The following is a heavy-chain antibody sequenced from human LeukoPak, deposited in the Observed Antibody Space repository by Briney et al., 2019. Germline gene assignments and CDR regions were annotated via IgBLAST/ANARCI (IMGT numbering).Heavy chain of an antibody. V-gene: IGHV4-34*01. D-gene: IGHD2-2*01. Sequence: PSETLSLTCAVYGGSFSGYYWSWIRQPPGKGLEWIGEINHSGSTNYNPSLKSRVTISVDTSKNQFSLKLSSVTAAYTAVYYGARGIYLRYQLLLDSWGQGTLVTVAS. J-gene: IGHJ4*02. CDR3: ARGIYLRYQLLLDS. CDR2: INHSGST. CDR1: GGSFSGYY.